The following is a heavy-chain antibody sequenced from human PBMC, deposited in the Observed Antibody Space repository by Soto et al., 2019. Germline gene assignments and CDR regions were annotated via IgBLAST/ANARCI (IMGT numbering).Heavy chain of an antibody. Sequence: EVQLVESGGGLVQPGGSLRLSCVVSGFTFNKYWMSWVRQAPGKGLEWVANIKQDGSEKHYLDSVKGRFTISRDDAKNSLYLQMNSLRAEDTAXYYCARYSGNDCIDYWGQGTLVTVSS. CDR1: GFTFNKYW. CDR3: ARYSGNDCIDY. CDR2: IKQDGSEK. V-gene: IGHV3-7*04. J-gene: IGHJ4*02. D-gene: IGHD5-12*01.